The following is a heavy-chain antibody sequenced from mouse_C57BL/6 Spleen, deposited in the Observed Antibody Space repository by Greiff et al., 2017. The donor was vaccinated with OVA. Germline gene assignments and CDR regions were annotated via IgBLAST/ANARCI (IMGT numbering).Heavy chain of an antibody. CDR1: GYTFTSYW. Sequence: VQLQQPGAELVRPGSSVKLSCKASGYTFTSYWMHWVKQRPIQGLEWIGNIDPSDSETHYNQKFKDKATLTVDKSSSTAYMQLSSLTSEDSAVYYCAREGTGNPFAYWGQGTLVTVSA. J-gene: IGHJ3*01. CDR3: AREGTGNPFAY. D-gene: IGHD4-1*01. CDR2: IDPSDSET. V-gene: IGHV1-52*01.